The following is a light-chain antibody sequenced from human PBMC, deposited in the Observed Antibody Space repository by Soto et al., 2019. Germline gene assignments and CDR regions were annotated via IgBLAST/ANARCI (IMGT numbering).Light chain of an antibody. CDR2: DAS. V-gene: IGKV1-5*01. CDR1: QSISSW. CDR3: QQYNSYLLT. Sequence: DIQMTQSPSTLSASVGDRVTITCRASQSISSWLAWYQQKPGKAPKLMIYDASSLESGVTSRFSGSGSGTEFTLTSSSLQPDDFATYYCQQYNSYLLTFGGGTKVEIK. J-gene: IGKJ4*01.